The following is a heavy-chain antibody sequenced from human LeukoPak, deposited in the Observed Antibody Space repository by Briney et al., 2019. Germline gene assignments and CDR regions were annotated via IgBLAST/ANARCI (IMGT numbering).Heavy chain of an antibody. CDR2: IYSGGSI. Sequence: PGGSLRLSCAASGFTVSSNYMSWVRQAPGKGLEWVSVIYSGGSISYADSVKGRFTISRDNAKNSLYLQMSNLRAEDTAVYFCARGGGLDVWGQGATVTVSS. CDR3: ARGGGLDV. J-gene: IGHJ6*02. D-gene: IGHD3-16*01. V-gene: IGHV3-53*01. CDR1: GFTVSSNY.